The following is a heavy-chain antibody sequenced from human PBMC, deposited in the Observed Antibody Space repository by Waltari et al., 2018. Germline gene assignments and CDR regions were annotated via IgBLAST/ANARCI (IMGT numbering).Heavy chain of an antibody. D-gene: IGHD2-15*01. Sequence: QLQLQESGPGLVKPSGTLSLTCVVSGDSMRSTDWWSWVRQSPEKGLEWIGQVQGSGSTNYNPSFASRVSVSVDTSTNQFSLKVTSATAADTAVYFCARDRGRGIYLDSWGQGVLVTVSP. V-gene: IGHV4-4*02. CDR1: GDSMRSTDW. CDR2: VQGSGST. CDR3: ARDRGRGIYLDS. J-gene: IGHJ4*02.